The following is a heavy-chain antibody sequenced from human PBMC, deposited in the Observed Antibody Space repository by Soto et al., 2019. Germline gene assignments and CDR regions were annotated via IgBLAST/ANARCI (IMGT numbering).Heavy chain of an antibody. CDR3: ASGSSPHYYYYGMDV. J-gene: IGHJ6*02. CDR2: ISSSSSYI. V-gene: IGHV3-21*01. CDR1: GFTFSSYS. Sequence: GGSLRLSCAASGFTFSSYSMNWVRQAPGKGLEWVSSISSSSSYIYYADSVKGRFTIPRDNAKNSLYLQMNSLRAEDTAVYYCASGSSPHYYYYGMDVWGQGTTVTVSS. D-gene: IGHD6-13*01.